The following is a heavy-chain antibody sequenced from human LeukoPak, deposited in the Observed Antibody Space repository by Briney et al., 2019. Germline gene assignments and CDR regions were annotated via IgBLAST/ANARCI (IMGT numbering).Heavy chain of an antibody. D-gene: IGHD2-15*01. CDR3: ARCSWPNIADY. CDR1: GYSISSGYY. Sequence: SETLSLACTVSGYSISSGYYWGWIRQPPGKGLEWIGSMYDSGRTYYNPSLKSRVTITLDPSKNQFSLRLSSVTAVDTAIYYCARCSWPNIADYWGQGTLVTVSS. CDR2: MYDSGRT. J-gene: IGHJ4*02. V-gene: IGHV4-38-2*02.